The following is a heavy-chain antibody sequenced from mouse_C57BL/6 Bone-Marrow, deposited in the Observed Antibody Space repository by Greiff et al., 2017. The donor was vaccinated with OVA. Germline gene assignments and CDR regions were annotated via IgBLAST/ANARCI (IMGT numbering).Heavy chain of an antibody. Sequence: VQLQQPGAELVKPGASVKLSCKASGYTFTSYWMHWVKQRPGQGLEWIGMIHPNSGSTNYNEKFKSKATLTVDKSSSTAYMQLSSLTSEDSAVYYCARREGYYYGSSYWYFDVWGTGTTVTVSS. CDR2: IHPNSGST. D-gene: IGHD1-1*01. CDR1: GYTFTSYW. J-gene: IGHJ1*03. V-gene: IGHV1-64*01. CDR3: ARREGYYYGSSYWYFDV.